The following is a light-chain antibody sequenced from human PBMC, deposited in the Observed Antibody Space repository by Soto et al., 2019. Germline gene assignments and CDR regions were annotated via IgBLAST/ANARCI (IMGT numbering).Light chain of an antibody. CDR1: QGIGSW. CDR2: AAS. CDR3: QQANSFPT. V-gene: IGKV1D-12*01. J-gene: IGKJ5*01. Sequence: DIQMTQSPSSVSASVGDRVTITCRASQGIGSWLGWYQQKPGKAPKLLIHAASSLESGVPSRFSGSGSGTDFTLTISSLQPEDFATYYCQQANSFPTFGQGTRLELK.